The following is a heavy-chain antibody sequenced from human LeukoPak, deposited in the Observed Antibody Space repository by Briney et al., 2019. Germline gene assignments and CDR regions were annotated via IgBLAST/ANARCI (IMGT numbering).Heavy chain of an antibody. CDR1: GYTFTSYD. D-gene: IGHD3-10*01. J-gene: IGHJ4*02. CDR3: ATDMVRGVINLGY. V-gene: IGHV1-8*01. CDR2: MNPNSGNT. Sequence: ASVKVSCKASGYTFTSYDINWVRQATGQGLEWMRWMNPNSGNTGYAQKFQGRVTMTRNTSISTAYMELSSLRSEDTAVYYCATDMVRGVINLGYWGQGTLVTVSS.